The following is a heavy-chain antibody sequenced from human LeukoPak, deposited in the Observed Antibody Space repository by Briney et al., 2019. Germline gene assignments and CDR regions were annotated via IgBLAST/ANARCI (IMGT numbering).Heavy chain of an antibody. CDR2: INAGNGNT. J-gene: IGHJ4*02. CDR1: GYTFTSYA. CDR3: ARDAYYYDSSGYYSPKNYFDY. Sequence: ASVKVSCKASGYTFTSYAMHWVRQAPGQRLEWMGWINAGNGNTKYSQKFQGRVTITRDTSASTAYMELSSLRSEDTAVYYCARDAYYYDSSGYYSPKNYFDYWGQGTLATVSS. D-gene: IGHD3-22*01. V-gene: IGHV1-3*01.